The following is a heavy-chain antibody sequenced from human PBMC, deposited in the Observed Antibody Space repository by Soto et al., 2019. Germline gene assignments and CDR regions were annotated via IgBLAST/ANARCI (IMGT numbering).Heavy chain of an antibody. CDR3: AKCPRYYYDSSGYVDY. Sequence: GGSLRLSCVASGFTFSSYAMSWVRQAPGKGLEWVSAISGSGGSTYYADSVKGRFTISRDNSKNTLYLQMNSLRAEDTAVYYCAKCPRYYYDSSGYVDYWGQGTLVTVSS. CDR2: ISGSGGST. V-gene: IGHV3-23*01. CDR1: GFTFSSYA. D-gene: IGHD3-22*01. J-gene: IGHJ4*02.